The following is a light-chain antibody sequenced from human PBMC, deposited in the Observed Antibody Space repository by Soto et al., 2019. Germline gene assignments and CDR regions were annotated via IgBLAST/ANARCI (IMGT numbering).Light chain of an antibody. V-gene: IGKV3-15*01. CDR2: DAS. Sequence: EIVMTQSPATLSVSPGERATLSCRASHSVSSNLAWYQQKPGQAPRLLIYDASTRATGVPARFSGSGSGTEFSLTISSLQSEDFAVYYCQQYNNWPSFTFGPGTKVDIK. J-gene: IGKJ3*01. CDR1: HSVSSN. CDR3: QQYNNWPSFT.